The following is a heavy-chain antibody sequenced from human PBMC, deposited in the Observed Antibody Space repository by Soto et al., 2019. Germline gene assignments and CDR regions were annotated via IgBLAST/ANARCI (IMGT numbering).Heavy chain of an antibody. Sequence: QVQLQESGPGLVRPSETLSLTCTVSSDSISSYYWIWIRQSPGKGLEWIGYTDYSGNTNYNPSLKSRVPISGETSKNQFSLRLSSVTAADTAVYYCARAVGDPLYYLDYWGQGTLVTVSS. D-gene: IGHD6-19*01. CDR2: TDYSGNT. CDR1: SDSISSYY. V-gene: IGHV4-59*08. CDR3: ARAVGDPLYYLDY. J-gene: IGHJ4*02.